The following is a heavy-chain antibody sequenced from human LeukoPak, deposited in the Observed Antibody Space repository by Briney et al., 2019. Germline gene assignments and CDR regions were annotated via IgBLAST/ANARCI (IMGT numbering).Heavy chain of an antibody. D-gene: IGHD6-13*01. CDR1: GFTFTSYG. CDR2: IRYDGSNI. J-gene: IGHJ4*02. CDR3: ARGPGIAAAGTGNY. V-gene: IGHV3-30*02. Sequence: GGSLRLSCAASGFTFTSYGMHWVRQAPGKGLEWVAFIRYDGSNIYYADSVRGRFTISRGTSKNLLHLQLNSLRAEDTAVYYCARGPGIAAAGTGNYWGQGTLVTVSS.